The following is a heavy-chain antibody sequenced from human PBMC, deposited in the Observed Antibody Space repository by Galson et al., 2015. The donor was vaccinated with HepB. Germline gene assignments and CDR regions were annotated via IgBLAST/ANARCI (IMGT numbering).Heavy chain of an antibody. CDR2: IYHSGIT. CDR1: GDSISSGDYY. Sequence: TLSLTCIVSGDSISSGDYYWSWIRQSPGKGLQWIGYIYHSGITYYNPSLQSRATISVDTSKEHFSLNLSSVTAADTAVYYCARDRSGYFGIDYWGQGTLVTVSS. D-gene: IGHD3-9*01. V-gene: IGHV4-30-4*08. CDR3: ARDRSGYFGIDY. J-gene: IGHJ4*02.